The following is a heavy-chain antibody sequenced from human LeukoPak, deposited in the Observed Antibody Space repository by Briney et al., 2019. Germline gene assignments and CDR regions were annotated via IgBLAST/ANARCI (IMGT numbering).Heavy chain of an antibody. J-gene: IGHJ4*02. CDR1: GFTFSSYG. D-gene: IGHD3-9*01. CDR2: ISYDGSNK. Sequence: GGSLRLSCAASGFTFSSYGMHWVRQAPGKGLEWVAVISYDGSNKYYADSVKGRFTISRDNSKNTLYLQMNSLRSEDTAVYYCARDRPGGPRYFDWLCPFDYWGQGTLVTVSS. CDR3: ARDRPGGPRYFDWLCPFDY. V-gene: IGHV3-30*03.